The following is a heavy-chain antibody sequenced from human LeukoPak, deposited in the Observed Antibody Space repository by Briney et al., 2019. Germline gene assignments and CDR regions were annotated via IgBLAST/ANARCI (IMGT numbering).Heavy chain of an antibody. V-gene: IGHV3-53*01. CDR3: ARGYSSSWYPPYFDY. J-gene: IGHJ4*02. Sequence: PGGSLRLSCTVSGFTVSSNSMSWVRQAPGKGLEWVSFIYSDNTHYSDSVKGRFTISRDNSKNTLYLQMNSLRAEDTAVYYCARGYSSSWYPPYFDYWGQGTLVTVSS. CDR1: GFTVSSNS. D-gene: IGHD6-13*01. CDR2: IYSDNT.